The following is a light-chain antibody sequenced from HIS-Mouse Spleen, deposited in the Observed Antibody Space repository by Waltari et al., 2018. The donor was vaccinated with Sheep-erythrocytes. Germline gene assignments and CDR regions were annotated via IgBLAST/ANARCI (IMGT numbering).Light chain of an antibody. V-gene: IGKV1-5*03. J-gene: IGKJ2*01. CDR2: KAS. CDR1: QSISSW. Sequence: DIQMTQSHSTLSAAVGDRVTITCRASQSISSWLAWYQQKPGKAPKLLIYKASSLESVVPSRFSGSGSGTEFTLTISSLQPDDFATYYCQQYNSYSRTFGQGTKLEIK. CDR3: QQYNSYSRT.